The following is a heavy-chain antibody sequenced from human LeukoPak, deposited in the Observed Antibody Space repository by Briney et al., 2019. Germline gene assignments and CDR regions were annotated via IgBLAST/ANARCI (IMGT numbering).Heavy chain of an antibody. CDR1: SGSISTSNYY. D-gene: IGHD3-22*01. Sequence: SDTLSLTCTVSSGSISTSNYYWGWVRQPPGKALEWIGNIFYTWSTYYSPSLKIRVTISLATSKNQFSLKLSSVTAADTAVYYCARDSAYYYDSSGLRWFDPWGQGTLVTVSS. CDR3: ARDSAYYYDSSGLRWFDP. CDR2: IFYTWST. V-gene: IGHV4-39*07. J-gene: IGHJ5*02.